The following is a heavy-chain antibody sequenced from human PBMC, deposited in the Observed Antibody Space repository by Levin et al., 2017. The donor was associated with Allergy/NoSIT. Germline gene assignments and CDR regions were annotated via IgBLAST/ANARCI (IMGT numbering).Heavy chain of an antibody. CDR3: AHRERVRGVKHYFDY. CDR2: IYWDDDK. CDR1: GFSLSTSGVG. J-gene: IGHJ4*02. V-gene: IGHV2-5*02. D-gene: IGHD3-10*01. Sequence: SGPTLVKPTQTLTLSCTFSGFSLSTSGVGVGWIRQPPGKALEWVALIYWDDDKRYSPSLNSRLTITKDTSKNQVVLTMTNMDPVDTATYYCAHRERVRGVKHYFDYWGQGTLVTVSS.